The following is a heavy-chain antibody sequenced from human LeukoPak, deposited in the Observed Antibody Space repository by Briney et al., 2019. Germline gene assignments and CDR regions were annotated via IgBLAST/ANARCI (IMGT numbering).Heavy chain of an antibody. Sequence: SETLSLTCAVYGGSFSGYYWSWIRQPPGKGLEWIGEINHSGSTNYNPSLKSRVTISVDTSKNQFSLKLSSVTAADTAVYYCARASILVIIDAFDIWGQGTMVTVSS. J-gene: IGHJ3*02. V-gene: IGHV4-34*01. CDR2: INHSGST. CDR3: ARASILVIIDAFDI. CDR1: GGSFSGYY. D-gene: IGHD3-22*01.